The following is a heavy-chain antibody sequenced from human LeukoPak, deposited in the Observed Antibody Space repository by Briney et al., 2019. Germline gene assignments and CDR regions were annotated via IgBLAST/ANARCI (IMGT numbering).Heavy chain of an antibody. CDR3: ATVEMGNIYGYPIHDWYFDL. Sequence: GESLKISCKGSGYNFTTHWIGWVRQTSGKGLEWMGVINPADSDARYSPSFQGQVAISADKSINTTSLQWNSLKASDTAIYYCATVEMGNIYGYPIHDWYFDLWGRGTLVTVSA. CDR2: INPADSDA. CDR1: GYNFTTHW. V-gene: IGHV5-51*01. D-gene: IGHD5-18*01. J-gene: IGHJ2*01.